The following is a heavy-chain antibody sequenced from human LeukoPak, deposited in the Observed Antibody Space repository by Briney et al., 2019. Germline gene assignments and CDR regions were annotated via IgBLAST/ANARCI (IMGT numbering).Heavy chain of an antibody. CDR1: GFTFSDYS. CDR3: AREIPGRIAADC. D-gene: IGHD2-15*01. J-gene: IGHJ4*02. Sequence: GGSLRLSCAASGFTFSDYSMNWVRQAPGKGLEWISYIGGRGDGISYADSVKGRFTVSRDNAKNSLFLQMNRLRGEDTAIYFCAREIPGRIAADCWGQGTLVTVSS. CDR2: IGGRGDGI. V-gene: IGHV3-48*01.